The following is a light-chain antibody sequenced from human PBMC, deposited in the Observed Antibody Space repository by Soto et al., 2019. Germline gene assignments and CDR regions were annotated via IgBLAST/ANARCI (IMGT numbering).Light chain of an antibody. CDR2: DVS. V-gene: IGLV2-11*01. CDR1: SSDVGGYNY. Sequence: QSALTQPRSVSGSPGQSVTISCTGTSSDVGGYNYVSWYQQHPGKAPKLMIYDVSKRPSGVPDRFSGSKSGNTASLTISGLQAEDEADYCCSYAGRYSLYGFGTGTKVTVL. J-gene: IGLJ1*01. CDR3: CSYAGRYSLYG.